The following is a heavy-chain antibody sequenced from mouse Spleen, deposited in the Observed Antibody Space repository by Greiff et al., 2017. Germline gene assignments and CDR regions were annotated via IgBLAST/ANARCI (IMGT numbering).Heavy chain of an antibody. CDR2: ISDGGSYT. J-gene: IGHJ1*03. V-gene: IGHV5-4*01. D-gene: IGHD1-1*01. Sequence: EVNVVESGGDLVKPGGSLKLSCAASGFTFSSYAMSWVRQTPEKRLEWVATISDGGSYTYYPDTVKGRFTISRDNAKNNLYLQMSHLKSEDTAMYYCARDLLYYGSSYWYCDVWGTGTTVTVSS. CDR1: GFTFSSYA. CDR3: ARDLLYYGSSYWYCDV.